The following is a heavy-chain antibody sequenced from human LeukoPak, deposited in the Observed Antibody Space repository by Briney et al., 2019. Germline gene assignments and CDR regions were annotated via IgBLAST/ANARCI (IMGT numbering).Heavy chain of an antibody. Sequence: GGSLRLSCAASGFTFSSYGMRWVRQAPGKGLEWVAVIWYDGSNKYYADSVKGRFTISRDNSKNTLYLQMNSLRAEDTAVYYCARDRSYDFWSGYSTPDYWGQGTLVTVSS. D-gene: IGHD3-3*01. CDR3: ARDRSYDFWSGYSTPDY. CDR1: GFTFSSYG. V-gene: IGHV3-33*01. J-gene: IGHJ4*02. CDR2: IWYDGSNK.